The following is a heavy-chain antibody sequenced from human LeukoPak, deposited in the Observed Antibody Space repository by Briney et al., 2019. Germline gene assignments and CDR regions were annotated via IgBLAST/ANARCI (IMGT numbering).Heavy chain of an antibody. Sequence: GGSLRLSCAASGFTFSNYGMHWVRQAPGKGLEWVAVMWYDGSNKYYTDSVKGRFTISRDNSKNTLCLQMNSLRAEDTAVYYCARDLGYSGYEDGERDYWGQGTLVTVSS. CDR3: ARDLGYSGYEDGERDY. CDR1: GFTFSNYG. D-gene: IGHD5-12*01. CDR2: MWYDGSNK. J-gene: IGHJ4*02. V-gene: IGHV3-33*01.